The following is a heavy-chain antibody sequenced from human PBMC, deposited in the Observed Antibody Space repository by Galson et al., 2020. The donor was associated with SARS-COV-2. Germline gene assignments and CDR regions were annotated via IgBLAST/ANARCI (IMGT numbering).Heavy chain of an antibody. CDR3: ARTNVRYFDFWSGYHFDY. J-gene: IGHJ4*02. CDR1: GGSISSYY. D-gene: IGHD3-3*01. CDR2: IYYSGST. Sequence: SETLSITCTVSGGSISSYYWSWIRQPPGKGLEWIGYIYYSGSTNYNPSPKSRVTISVDTSKNQFPLKLSSVTAADTAVYYCARTNVRYFDFWSGYHFDYWGQGTLVTVSS. V-gene: IGHV4-59*08.